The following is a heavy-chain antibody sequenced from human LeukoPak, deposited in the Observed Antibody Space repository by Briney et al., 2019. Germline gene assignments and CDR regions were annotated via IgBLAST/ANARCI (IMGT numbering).Heavy chain of an antibody. CDR2: IYTSGST. Sequence: SETLSLTCTVSGGSISSYYWSSIRQPAGKGLEWIGRIYTSGSTNYNPSLKSRVTMSVDTSKNQFSLNLSSVTAADTAVYYCARVDTAMVIVDYWGQGTLVTVSS. CDR1: GGSISSYY. CDR3: ARVDTAMVIVDY. V-gene: IGHV4-4*07. D-gene: IGHD5-18*01. J-gene: IGHJ4*02.